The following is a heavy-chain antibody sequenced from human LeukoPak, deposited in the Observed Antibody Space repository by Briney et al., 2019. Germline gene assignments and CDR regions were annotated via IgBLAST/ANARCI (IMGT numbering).Heavy chain of an antibody. CDR2: IYYSGST. V-gene: IGHV4-39*07. D-gene: IGHD6-13*01. CDR3: ARATGAAAGRLDY. J-gene: IGHJ4*02. CDR1: GGSISTSSHY. Sequence: SETLSLTCSVSGGSISTSSHYWGWIRQPPGKGLEWIGCIYYSGSTFYNPSLKSRVTVSLDTSKNQFSLKLISVTAADTAVYYCARATGAAAGRLDYWGQGTLVTVSS.